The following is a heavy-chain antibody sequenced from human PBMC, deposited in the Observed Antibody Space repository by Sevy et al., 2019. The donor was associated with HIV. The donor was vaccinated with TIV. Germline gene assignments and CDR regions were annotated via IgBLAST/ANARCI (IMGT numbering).Heavy chain of an antibody. D-gene: IGHD3-22*01. CDR3: ARVGLGYDTSGVDY. V-gene: IGHV3-74*01. J-gene: IGHJ4*02. CDR1: GFTFSSYW. CDR2: INSDGSST. Sequence: GGSLRLSCAASGFTFSSYWMHWVRQAPGKGLVWVSLINSDGSSTNYADSLKGRFTITRDNAKNTLYLQMNSLRAEDTAVYFCARVGLGYDTSGVDYWGQGTLVTVSS.